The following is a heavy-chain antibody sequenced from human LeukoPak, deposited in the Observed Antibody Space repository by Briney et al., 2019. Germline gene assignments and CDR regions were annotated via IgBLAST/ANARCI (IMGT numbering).Heavy chain of an antibody. D-gene: IGHD3-3*01. CDR1: GFTFSSYA. J-gene: IGHJ4*02. V-gene: IGHV3-23*01. CDR3: AKNRLRDFWSGYYIYFDY. Sequence: GGSLRLSCAASGFTFSSYAMSWVCQAPGKGLEWVSAISGSGGSTYYADSVKGRFTISRDNSKNTLYLQMNSLRAEDTAVYYCAKNRLRDFWSGYYIYFDYWGQGTLVTVSS. CDR2: ISGSGGST.